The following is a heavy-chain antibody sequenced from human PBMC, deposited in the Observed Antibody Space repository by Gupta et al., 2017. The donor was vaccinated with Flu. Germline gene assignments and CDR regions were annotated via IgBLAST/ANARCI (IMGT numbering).Heavy chain of an antibody. V-gene: IGHV3-21*01. CDR1: GFTFRTYA. Sequence: AASGFTFRTYAMNWVRQAPGKGLEYVSSISSGGSHKFYADSAKSRFTISRDNDKNSLFLQMDSLTAEDTAVYYCATEELEHNDLNFWGQGTLGTVSS. D-gene: IGHD1-7*01. J-gene: IGHJ4*02. CDR3: ATEELEHNDLNF. CDR2: ISSGGSHK.